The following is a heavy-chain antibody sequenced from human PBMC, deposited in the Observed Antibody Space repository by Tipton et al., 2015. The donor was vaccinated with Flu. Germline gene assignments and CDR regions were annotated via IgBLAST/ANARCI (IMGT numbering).Heavy chain of an antibody. D-gene: IGHD6-13*01. V-gene: IGHV3-7*01. CDR1: GFPFSEFW. CDR2: INQDGSEE. J-gene: IGHJ4*01. Sequence: SLRLSCAASGFPFSEFWMHWVRQAPGKGLEWVAHINQDGSEESYVDSVRGRFTISRDNARDSLYRQMNSLRVEDTAVYYCVRAIAAADSSWGHGTLVTVSS. CDR3: VRAIAAADSS.